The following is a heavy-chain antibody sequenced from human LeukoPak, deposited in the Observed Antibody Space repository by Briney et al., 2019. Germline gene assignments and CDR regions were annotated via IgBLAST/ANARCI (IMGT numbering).Heavy chain of an antibody. CDR3: ARGRYSGSYYFDY. J-gene: IGHJ4*02. CDR2: IIPIFGTA. Sequence: SVKVSCKASGGTFSSYAISWVRQAPGQGLERMGGIIPIFGTANYAQKFQGRVTITADKSTSTAYMELSSLRSEDTAVYYCARGRYSGSYYFDYWGQGTLVTVSS. CDR1: GGTFSSYA. V-gene: IGHV1-69*06. D-gene: IGHD1-26*01.